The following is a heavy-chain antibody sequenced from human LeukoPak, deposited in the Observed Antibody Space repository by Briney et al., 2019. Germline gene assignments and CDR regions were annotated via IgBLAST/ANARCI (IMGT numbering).Heavy chain of an antibody. Sequence: PGGSLRLSCAASGFIFSNYEMNWVRRTPGKGLEWVSYISDHGKSRNYVDSVKGRFAFSRDNAKNSLYLQMNSLRVEDTAVYFCARARIAAPLLDYWGQGSLVTVSS. CDR2: ISDHGKSR. D-gene: IGHD6-13*01. CDR3: ARARIAAPLLDY. CDR1: GFIFSNYE. J-gene: IGHJ4*02. V-gene: IGHV3-48*03.